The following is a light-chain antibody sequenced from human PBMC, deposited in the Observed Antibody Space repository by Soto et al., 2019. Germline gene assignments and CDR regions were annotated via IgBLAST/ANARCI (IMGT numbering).Light chain of an antibody. V-gene: IGKV1-39*01. J-gene: IGKJ1*01. CDR2: AAS. CDR3: QQTYSSWT. CDR1: QSVSNY. Sequence: DIQVTQSPSSLSASVGDRVIITCRASQSVSNYLNWYQHKSGKAPQLLIYAASTLHSGVPSRFSGSGSGTDFILTISSLQPEDFATYYCQQTYSSWTFGQGTKVEI.